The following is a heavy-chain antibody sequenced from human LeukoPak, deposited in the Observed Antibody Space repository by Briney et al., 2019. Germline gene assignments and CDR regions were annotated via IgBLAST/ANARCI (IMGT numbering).Heavy chain of an antibody. D-gene: IGHD3-22*01. Sequence: GGSLRLSCAASGFTFSSYGMYWVRQAPGKGLEWVAFIRYDGSNKYYADSVKGRFTISRDNSKNTLYLQMNSLRAEDTAVYYCAKGGPYYYDSSGYPNDYWGQGTLVTVSS. J-gene: IGHJ4*02. CDR3: AKGGPYYYDSSGYPNDY. V-gene: IGHV3-30*02. CDR2: IRYDGSNK. CDR1: GFTFSSYG.